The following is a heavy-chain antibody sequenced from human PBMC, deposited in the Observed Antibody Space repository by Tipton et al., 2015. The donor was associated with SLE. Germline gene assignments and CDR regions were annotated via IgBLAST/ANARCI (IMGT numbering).Heavy chain of an antibody. Sequence: TLSLTCAVYGGSFSGYYWSWIRQPPGKGLEWIGEINHSGSTNYNPSLKSRVTISVDTSKNQFSLKLSSVTAADTAVYYCATEHSSGWTAAFDIWGQGTMVTVSS. CDR3: ATEHSSGWTAAFDI. J-gene: IGHJ3*02. V-gene: IGHV4-34*01. CDR2: INHSGST. CDR1: GGSFSGYY. D-gene: IGHD6-19*01.